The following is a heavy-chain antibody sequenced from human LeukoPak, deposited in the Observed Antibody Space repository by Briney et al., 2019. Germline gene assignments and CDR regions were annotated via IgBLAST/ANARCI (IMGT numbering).Heavy chain of an antibody. CDR1: GYSFTSYW. Sequence: GESLKISCKGSGYSFTSYWISWVRQMPGKGLEWMGRIDPSDSYTNYSPSFQGHVTISADESISTAYLQWSSLKASDTAMYYCAAGYCSGGSCYSADDYYYYGMDVWGQGTTVTVSS. D-gene: IGHD2-15*01. CDR3: AAGYCSGGSCYSADDYYYYGMDV. V-gene: IGHV5-10-1*01. J-gene: IGHJ6*02. CDR2: IDPSDSYT.